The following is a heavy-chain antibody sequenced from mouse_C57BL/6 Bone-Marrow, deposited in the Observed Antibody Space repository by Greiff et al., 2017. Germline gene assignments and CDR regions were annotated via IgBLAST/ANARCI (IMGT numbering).Heavy chain of an antibody. CDR3: VAPSYVGFYFAV. Sequence: EVQLQQSGAELVRPGASVKLSCTASGFNIKDDYMHWVKQRPEQGLEWIGWIDPENGDTEYASKFQGKATITADTSSNTAYLQLSALTPEDTAVYYGVAPSYVGFYFAVWGTGATGTVSP. J-gene: IGHJ1*03. V-gene: IGHV14-4*01. CDR1: GFNIKDDY. CDR2: IDPENGDT. D-gene: IGHD1-1*01.